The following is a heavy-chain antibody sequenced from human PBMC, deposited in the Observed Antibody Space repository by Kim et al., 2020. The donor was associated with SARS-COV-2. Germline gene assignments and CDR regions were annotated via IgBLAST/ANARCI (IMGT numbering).Heavy chain of an antibody. CDR2: ISSSSSTI. Sequence: GGSLRLSCAASGFTFSSYSMNWVRQAPGKGLEWVSYISSSSSTIYYADSVKGRFTISRDNAKNSLYLQMNSLRAEATAVYYCARDGRYDFWSGYYYYYGMDVWGQGTTVTVSS. CDR3: ARDGRYDFWSGYYYYYGMDV. CDR1: GFTFSSYS. D-gene: IGHD3-3*01. V-gene: IGHV3-48*01. J-gene: IGHJ6*02.